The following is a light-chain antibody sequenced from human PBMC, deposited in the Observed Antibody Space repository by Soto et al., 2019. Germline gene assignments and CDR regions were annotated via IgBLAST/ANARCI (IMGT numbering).Light chain of an antibody. CDR1: QSISSY. Sequence: IQMTQSPSSLSASVGDRVTITCRASQSISSYLNWYQQKPGKAPKLLIYAASSLQPGVPSRFSGSGSGTDFTLTISSLQPEDFATYYCLQDYNYPRTFGQGTKVDI. CDR3: LQDYNYPRT. J-gene: IGKJ1*01. CDR2: AAS. V-gene: IGKV1-6*01.